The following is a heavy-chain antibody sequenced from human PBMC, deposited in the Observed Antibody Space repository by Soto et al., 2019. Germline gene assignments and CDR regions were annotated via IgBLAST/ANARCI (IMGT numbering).Heavy chain of an antibody. J-gene: IGHJ3*02. V-gene: IGHV1-18*04. CDR1: GYTFTNHG. D-gene: IGHD3-16*01. Sequence: QVQLVPSRAEVKKPGASVKVSCKTSGYTFTNHGIKWVRQAPGQGLEWMGWINPYNANVNYAQKLQGRVTMTTDTSTSTAYMDLRSLTSDDTAVYYCARDRVAGIWGDAFDIWGQGTMVTVSS. CDR3: ARDRVAGIWGDAFDI. CDR2: INPYNANV.